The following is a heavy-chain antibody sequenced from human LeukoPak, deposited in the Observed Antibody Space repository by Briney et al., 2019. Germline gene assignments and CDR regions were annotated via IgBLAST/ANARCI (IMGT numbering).Heavy chain of an antibody. CDR3: ATGNFVVVTAIRDY. J-gene: IGHJ4*02. D-gene: IGHD2-21*02. CDR1: GFTFSSYE. Sequence: GGSLRLSCAASGFTFSSYEMNWVRQAPGKGLEWVSSISSSSSYIYYADSVKGRFTISRDNAKNSLYLQMNSLRAEDTAVYYCATGNFVVVTAIRDYWGQGTLVTVSS. CDR2: ISSSSSYI. V-gene: IGHV3-21*01.